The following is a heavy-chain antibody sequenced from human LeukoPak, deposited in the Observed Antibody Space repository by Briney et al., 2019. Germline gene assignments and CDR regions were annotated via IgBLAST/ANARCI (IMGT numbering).Heavy chain of an antibody. J-gene: IGHJ4*02. CDR2: IYYSGST. CDR1: GGSISSYY. Sequence: PSETLSLTCTVSGGSISSYYWSWIRQPPGKGLEWIGYIYYSGSTNYNPSLKSRVTISVDTSKNQFSLKLSSVTAADTAVYYCARGESGYDYWFDYWGQGTLVTASS. CDR3: ARGESGYDYWFDY. V-gene: IGHV4-59*01. D-gene: IGHD5-12*01.